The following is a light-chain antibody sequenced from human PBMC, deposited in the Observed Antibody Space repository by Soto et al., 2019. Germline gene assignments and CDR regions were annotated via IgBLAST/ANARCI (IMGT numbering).Light chain of an antibody. CDR2: DVT. Sequence: QSALTLPASVSGSPGQSITISCTGTSSYVGGFNYVSWYQQHPGKAPKLMIYDVTNRPSGVSYRFSGSKAGNTASLTISGLQAEDEADYYCNSYTSSSTYVFGTGTKVTVL. V-gene: IGLV2-14*03. CDR1: SSYVGGFNY. CDR3: NSYTSSSTYV. J-gene: IGLJ1*01.